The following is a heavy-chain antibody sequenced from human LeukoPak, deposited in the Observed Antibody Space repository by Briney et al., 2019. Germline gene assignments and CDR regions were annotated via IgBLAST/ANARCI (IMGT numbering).Heavy chain of an antibody. Sequence: GGSLRLSCAASGFTFSSFSMHWVRQAPGKGLEWVAVISYDGGNKCYADSVKGRFTISRDNSKNTLYLQMNSLRPEDTALYYCAGTIGVVGPTTGIDYWGQGTLVTVSS. CDR1: GFTFSSFS. J-gene: IGHJ4*02. V-gene: IGHV3-30-3*01. CDR3: AGTIGVVGPTTGIDY. D-gene: IGHD1-26*01. CDR2: ISYDGGNK.